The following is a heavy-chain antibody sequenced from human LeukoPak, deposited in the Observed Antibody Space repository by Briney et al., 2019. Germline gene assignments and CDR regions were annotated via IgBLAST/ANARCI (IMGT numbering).Heavy chain of an antibody. CDR1: GYSISSGYY. V-gene: IGHV4-38-2*02. Sequence: PSETLSLTCTVSGYSISSGYYWGWIRQPPGKGLEWIGSIYHSGSTYYNPSLKSRVTISVDTSKNQFSLKLRSVTAADTAVYYCARGKSRGSPIDYWGQGTLVTVSS. CDR2: IYHSGST. J-gene: IGHJ4*02. D-gene: IGHD1-26*01. CDR3: ARGKSRGSPIDY.